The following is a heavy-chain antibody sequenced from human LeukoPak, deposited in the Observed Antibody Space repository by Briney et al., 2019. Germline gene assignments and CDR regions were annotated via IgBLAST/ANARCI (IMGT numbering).Heavy chain of an antibody. CDR3: AKGKINHDGAFDT. CDR1: GFKFDAYP. J-gene: IGHJ3*02. D-gene: IGHD1-14*01. CDR2: SGGIT. Sequence: GGSLRLSCAASGFKFDAYPMSWVRQAPGKGLEWVSSSGGITHYAESVRGRFSLSRDNFEKTLYLEMNRLSAEDTAVYYCAKGKINHDGAFDTWGQGTRVIVAS. V-gene: IGHV3-23*01.